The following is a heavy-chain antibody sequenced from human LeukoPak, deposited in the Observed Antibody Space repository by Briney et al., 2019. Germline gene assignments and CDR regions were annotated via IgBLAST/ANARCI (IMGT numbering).Heavy chain of an antibody. CDR2: IYYSGST. J-gene: IGHJ4*02. CDR1: GGSISSSSYY. CDR3: ARHGGGLLSHFDY. V-gene: IGHV4-39*01. D-gene: IGHD3-16*01. Sequence: KPSETLSLTCTVSGGSISSSSYYWGWIRQPPGKGLEWIGSIYYSGSTYYNPSLKSRVTISVDTSKNQFSLNLSSVTAADTAVYYCARHGGGLLSHFDYWGQGTLVTVSS.